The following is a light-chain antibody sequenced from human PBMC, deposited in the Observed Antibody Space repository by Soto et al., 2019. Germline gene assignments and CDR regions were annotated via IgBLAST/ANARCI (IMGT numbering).Light chain of an antibody. Sequence: DIQMTQSPLSLSVSVGDRVTITCRASQNIRNYLNWYQQRPGKAPKLLIHTASTLQSGVPSRFSGSGSGTDFTLSISSLQPEDFATYYCQQTYRTPYTFGQGTMLDIK. CDR2: TAS. J-gene: IGKJ2*01. V-gene: IGKV1-39*01. CDR1: QNIRNY. CDR3: QQTYRTPYT.